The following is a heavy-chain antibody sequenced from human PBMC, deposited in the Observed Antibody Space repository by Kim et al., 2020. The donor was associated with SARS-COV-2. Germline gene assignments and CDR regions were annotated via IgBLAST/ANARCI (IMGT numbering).Heavy chain of an antibody. V-gene: IGHV4-61*01. Sequence: SETLSLTCTVSGGSVSSGSYYWSWIRQPPGKGLEWIGYIYYSGSTNYNPSLKSRVTISVDTSKNQFSLKLSTVTAADTAVYYCAREGAYSSSWYLPFDLWGRGTLVTFSS. CDR2: IYYSGST. CDR1: GGSVSSGSYY. CDR3: AREGAYSSSWYLPFDL. D-gene: IGHD6-13*01. J-gene: IGHJ2*01.